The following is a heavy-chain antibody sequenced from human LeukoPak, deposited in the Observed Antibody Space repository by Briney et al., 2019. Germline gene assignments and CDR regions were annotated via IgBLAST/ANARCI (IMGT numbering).Heavy chain of an antibody. CDR2: INPNSGGT. CDR1: GYTFTGYY. D-gene: IGHD6-19*01. V-gene: IGHV1-2*06. CDR3: AREAVASYFDY. Sequence: ASVKVSCKASGYTFTGYYIHWVRQAPGQGLEWMGRINPNSGGTNYAQKFQGRVTMTRDTSISTAYMELSRLRSDDTAVYYCAREAVASYFDYWGQGTLVTVSP. J-gene: IGHJ4*02.